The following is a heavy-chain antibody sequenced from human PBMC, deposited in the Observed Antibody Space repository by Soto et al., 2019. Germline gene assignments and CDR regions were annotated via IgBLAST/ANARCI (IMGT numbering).Heavy chain of an antibody. CDR3: ARESGPGSFDWFDA. V-gene: IGHV4-30-4*01. D-gene: IGHD3-10*01. CDR1: GGSLSGGDNY. Sequence: SETLSLTCTVSGGSLSGGDNYWSWIHQLPGKGLEWIGHIHYGGSTYYSPSFKSRVILSVDTSKSQFSLNLTSATAADTAVYFCARESGPGSFDWFDAWGQGTPVTVSS. CDR2: IHYGGST. J-gene: IGHJ5*02.